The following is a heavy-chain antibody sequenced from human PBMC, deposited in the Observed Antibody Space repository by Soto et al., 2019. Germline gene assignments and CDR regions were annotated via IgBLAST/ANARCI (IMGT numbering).Heavy chain of an antibody. D-gene: IGHD4-4*01. Sequence: EVQLVESGGGLVKPGGSLRLSCAASGFTFSSYSMNWVRQAPGKGLEWVSSISSSSSYIYYADSVKGRFTISRDNAKNSLYLQMNSLRAEDTAVYYCARDDYSNYYFDYWGQGTLVTVSS. CDR2: ISSSSSYI. V-gene: IGHV3-21*01. CDR3: ARDDYSNYYFDY. CDR1: GFTFSSYS. J-gene: IGHJ4*02.